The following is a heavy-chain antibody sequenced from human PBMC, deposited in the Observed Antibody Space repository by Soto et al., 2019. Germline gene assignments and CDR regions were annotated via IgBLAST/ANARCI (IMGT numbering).Heavy chain of an antibody. CDR1: GGSISSVGHY. Sequence: TLSLTCTVSGGSISSVGHYWSWILQHPGKGLEWIGYIYYSGSTYSNPSLKSRVTIPVDTSKNQFSLKLRSVTAAGTAVYYCVKDFGGDYSVGSWFDHWGQGTLVTVSS. V-gene: IGHV4-31*03. CDR2: IYYSGST. CDR3: VKDFGGDYSVGSWFDH. J-gene: IGHJ5*02. D-gene: IGHD4-17*01.